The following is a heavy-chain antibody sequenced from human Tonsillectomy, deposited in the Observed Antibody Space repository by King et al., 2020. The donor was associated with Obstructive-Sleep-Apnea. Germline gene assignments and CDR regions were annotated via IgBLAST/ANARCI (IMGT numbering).Heavy chain of an antibody. CDR3: ARQGGIGGYDWYFDL. Sequence: VQLVQSGAEVKKPGESLKISCKGSGYRFNSYWIGWVSQMPGKGLECMGIIYPGDSDTRYSPSFQGQVTISADKSISTAYLQWSSLKASDTAMYYCARQGGIGGYDWYFDLWGRGTLVTVSS. D-gene: IGHD5-12*01. J-gene: IGHJ2*01. V-gene: IGHV5-51*01. CDR2: IYPGDSDT. CDR1: GYRFNSYW.